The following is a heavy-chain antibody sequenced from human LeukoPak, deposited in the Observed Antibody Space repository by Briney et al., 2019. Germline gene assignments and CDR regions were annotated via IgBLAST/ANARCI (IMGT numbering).Heavy chain of an antibody. D-gene: IGHD6-6*01. CDR2: ISYDGSNK. V-gene: IGHV3-30-3*01. CDR3: AKGIAARPDYFDY. Sequence: GGSLRLSCAASGFTFSSYAMHWVRQAPGKGLEWVAVISYDGSNKYYADSVKGRFTISRDNSKNTLYLQMNSLRAEDTAVYYCAKGIAARPDYFDYWGQGTLVTVSS. J-gene: IGHJ4*02. CDR1: GFTFSSYA.